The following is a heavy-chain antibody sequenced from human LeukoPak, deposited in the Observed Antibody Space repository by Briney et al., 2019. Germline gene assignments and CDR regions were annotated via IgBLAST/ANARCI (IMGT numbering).Heavy chain of an antibody. J-gene: IGHJ4*02. CDR3: VRQQTPHGNFDY. V-gene: IGHV3-13*01. CDR1: GFTLSSYA. D-gene: IGHD1-26*01. CDR2: IGTAGDT. Sequence: GGSLRLSCATSGFTLSSYAMHWVRQATGKGLEWVSAIGTAGDTYYPGSMKGRFTISRENAKNSLSLQMNSLRAEDTAVYYCVRQQTPHGNFDYWGQGTLVTVSS.